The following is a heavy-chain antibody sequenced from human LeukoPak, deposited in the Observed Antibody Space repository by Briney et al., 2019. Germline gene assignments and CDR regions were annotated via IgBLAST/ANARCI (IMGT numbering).Heavy chain of an antibody. J-gene: IGHJ4*02. CDR2: IYPGDAAT. CDR1: ESRFTSYW. Sequence: GGSLQISCKGSESRFTSYWIGWLRRLPGKGREGMGIIYPGDAATRYSPSFKGQATISADKSSSTAYLQWSGLQASDTAMYYCARMHYDSSGYYSLDYWGQGTLVTVSS. CDR3: ARMHYDSSGYYSLDY. V-gene: IGHV5-51*01. D-gene: IGHD3-22*01.